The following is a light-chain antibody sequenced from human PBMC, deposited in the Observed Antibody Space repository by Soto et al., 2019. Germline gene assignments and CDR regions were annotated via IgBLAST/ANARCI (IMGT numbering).Light chain of an antibody. CDR2: DVS. CDR3: SSYTTSGRLV. CDR1: SSDVGGYNY. J-gene: IGLJ2*01. Sequence: QSVLTQPASVSGSPGQSITISCTGTSSDVGGYNYVSWYQQHPGKAPKLMIYDVSNRPSGVSNRFSGSKSGNTASLTISGLQAEDEADYYCSSYTTSGRLVFGGGTKPPS. V-gene: IGLV2-14*01.